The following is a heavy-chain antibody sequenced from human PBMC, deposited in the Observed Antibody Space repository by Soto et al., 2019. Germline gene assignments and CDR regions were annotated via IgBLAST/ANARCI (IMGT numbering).Heavy chain of an antibody. Sequence: ASVKVSCKASGYSFTSFYIHWVRQAPGQGLEWMGWMNPHGGDTKSAQKFQGRVTMTRDTSISTAYMELTSLSSDETAVYYCARKGWLEYISYYYGMDVWGQGTTVTAP. CDR2: MNPHGGDT. V-gene: IGHV1-2*02. CDR3: ARKGWLEYISYYYGMDV. D-gene: IGHD2-15*01. CDR1: GYSFTSFY. J-gene: IGHJ6*02.